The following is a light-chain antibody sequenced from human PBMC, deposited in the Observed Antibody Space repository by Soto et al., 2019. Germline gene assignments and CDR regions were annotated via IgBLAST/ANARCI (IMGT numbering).Light chain of an antibody. Sequence: EIVLTQSPATLSLSPGERATLSCRASQSVSSYLAWYQQKPGQAPRLLIYGASSRATGIPDRFSGSGSGTDFTLTISRLEPEDFAVYYCQQYGSSPWMFGQGTKVDI. V-gene: IGKV3-20*01. CDR2: GAS. CDR3: QQYGSSPWM. CDR1: QSVSSY. J-gene: IGKJ1*01.